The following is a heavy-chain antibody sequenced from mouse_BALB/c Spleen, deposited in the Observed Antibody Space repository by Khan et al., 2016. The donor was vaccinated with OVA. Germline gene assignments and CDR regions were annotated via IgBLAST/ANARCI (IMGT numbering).Heavy chain of an antibody. CDR3: ARVYGGDFDY. J-gene: IGHJ2*01. D-gene: IGHD1-1*01. CDR1: GFSITSDYV. V-gene: IGHV3-2*02. Sequence: QLEESGPGLVKPSQSLSLTCTATGFSITSDYVWNLIRQFPGNKLGWMGYISYSGNTKYNPSFKSRISITRDTSKNQFFLQLNSVTIEDTATYYCARVYGGDFDYWGQGTTLTVSA. CDR2: ISYSGNT.